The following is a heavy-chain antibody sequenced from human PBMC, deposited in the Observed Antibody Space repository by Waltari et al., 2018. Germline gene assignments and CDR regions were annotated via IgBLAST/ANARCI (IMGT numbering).Heavy chain of an antibody. Sequence: EVQLLESGGGLVQPGGSLRLSCAASGFTFSSYAMSWVRQAPGKGLEWVSDIGGSGGSKDYAGSEKRQFTISRDNSKNTLYVQMNSLRAEDTAVYYCAKDPGSGRDVGAVDIWGQGTMVTVSS. V-gene: IGHV3-23*01. CDR2: IGGSGGSK. D-gene: IGHD6-19*01. CDR1: GFTFSSYA. J-gene: IGHJ3*02. CDR3: AKDPGSGRDVGAVDI.